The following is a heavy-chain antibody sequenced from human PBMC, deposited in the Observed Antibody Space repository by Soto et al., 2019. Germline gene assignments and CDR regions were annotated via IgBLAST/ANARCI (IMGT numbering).Heavy chain of an antibody. V-gene: IGHV4-4*07. CDR2: IYASGRT. J-gene: IGHJ4*02. D-gene: IGHD6-19*01. CDR3: ARSGYSSGWYTAFDS. Sequence: QVQLQESGPRLVKPSETLSLTCTVSGDSISGYYWSWIRLPAGKGLEWIGRIYASGRTISNPSLRSRVALSVDTSKNQFSLKLNSMTAADTAMYYCARSGYSSGWYTAFDSWSQGTLVTVSS. CDR1: GDSISGYY.